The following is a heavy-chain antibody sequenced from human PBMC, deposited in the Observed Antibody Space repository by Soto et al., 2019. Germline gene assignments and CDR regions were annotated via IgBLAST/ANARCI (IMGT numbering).Heavy chain of an antibody. D-gene: IGHD4-17*01. CDR3: ARGPPVTTFYHYYGMDV. V-gene: IGHV4-34*01. CDR1: GGSFSGYY. Sequence: SETLSLTCAVYGGSFSGYYWSWIRQPPGKGLEWIGDIYHSGSTNYNPSLKSRVTISVDTSMNQFSLKLTSVTAADTAVYYCARGPPVTTFYHYYGMDVWGQGTTVTVSS. J-gene: IGHJ6*02. CDR2: IYHSGST.